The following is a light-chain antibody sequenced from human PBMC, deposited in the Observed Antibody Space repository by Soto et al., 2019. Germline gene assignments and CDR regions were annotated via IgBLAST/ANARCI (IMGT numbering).Light chain of an antibody. CDR2: SNN. Sequence: QSVLTQPPSASGTPGQRVTISCSGSSSNIGSNFVYWYQQLPGTAPKLLIYSNNQRPSGVPDRFSGSQFGTSASLAISGLRSEDEADYYCAAWDDSLSGAVFGGGTQLTVL. V-gene: IGLV1-47*01. CDR1: SSNIGSNF. J-gene: IGLJ7*01. CDR3: AAWDDSLSGAV.